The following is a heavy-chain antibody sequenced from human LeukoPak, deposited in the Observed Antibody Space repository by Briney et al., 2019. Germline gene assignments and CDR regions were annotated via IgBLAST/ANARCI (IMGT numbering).Heavy chain of an antibody. V-gene: IGHV3-23*01. CDR1: GFIFSHDA. CDR2: VSASGGKT. CDR3: PKAKFRSTGRTYPPLLPYYYLIDV. J-gene: IGHJ6*03. Sequence: GGSLRLSFSASGFIFSHDAMSWVRQAPGKGLEWVSVVSASGGKTYYADSVEGRITISRDNSKNTLYLQMNNLQVEDTATYYLPKAKFRSTGRTYPPLLPYYYLIDVWGKGTTVIVSS. D-gene: IGHD1-14*01.